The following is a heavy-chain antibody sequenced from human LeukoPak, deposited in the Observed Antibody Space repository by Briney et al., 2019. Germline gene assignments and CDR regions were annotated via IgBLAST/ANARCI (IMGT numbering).Heavy chain of an antibody. CDR2: ISSSGSTI. J-gene: IGHJ4*02. Sequence: KGLEWVSYISSSGSTIYYVDSVKGRFTISRDNAKNSLYLQMHSLRAEDTAVYYCARVGGDYYDSSGPIDYWGQGTLVTVSS. V-gene: IGHV3-48*03. CDR3: ARVGGDYYDSSGPIDY. D-gene: IGHD3-22*01.